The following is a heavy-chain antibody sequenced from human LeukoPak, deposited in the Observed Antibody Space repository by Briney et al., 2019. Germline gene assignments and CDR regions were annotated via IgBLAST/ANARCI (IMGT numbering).Heavy chain of an antibody. V-gene: IGHV3-23*01. J-gene: IGHJ4*02. CDR3: ARKAGYYYGSGDY. CDR2: ISGSGSGGST. Sequence: GGSLRLSCAASGFTFSSYGMSWVRQAPGKGLEWVSSISGSGSGGSTYYADSVKGRFTISRDNSKNTLYLQMNSLRAEDTAVYYCARKAGYYYGSGDYWGQGTLVTVSS. D-gene: IGHD3-10*01. CDR1: GFTFSSYG.